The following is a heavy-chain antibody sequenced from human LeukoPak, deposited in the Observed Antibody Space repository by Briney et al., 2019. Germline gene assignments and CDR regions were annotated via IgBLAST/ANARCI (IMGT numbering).Heavy chain of an antibody. CDR1: GFTFSSYA. J-gene: IGHJ4*02. D-gene: IGHD4/OR15-4a*01. CDR2: ISGSGGST. Sequence: PGGSLRLSCAASGFTFSSYAMSWVRQTPGKGLEWVSAISGSGGSTYYADSVKGRFTISRDNSKNTLYLQMNSLRAEDTAVYYCAKDRRVLTSYFDYWGQGTLVTVSS. CDR3: AKDRRVLTSYFDY. V-gene: IGHV3-23*01.